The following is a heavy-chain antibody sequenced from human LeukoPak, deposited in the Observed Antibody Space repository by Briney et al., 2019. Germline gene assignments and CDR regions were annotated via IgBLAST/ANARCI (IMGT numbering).Heavy chain of an antibody. D-gene: IGHD7-27*01. V-gene: IGHV3-74*01. CDR2: INSDGSST. CDR1: GFTFSSYW. CDR3: VSIPGD. Sequence: GGSLGLSCAASGFTFSSYWMHWVRQAPGKGLVWVSRINSDGSSTSYADSVKGRFTISRDNAKNTLYLQMNTLRAEDTAVYYCVSIPGDWGQGILVTVSS. J-gene: IGHJ4*02.